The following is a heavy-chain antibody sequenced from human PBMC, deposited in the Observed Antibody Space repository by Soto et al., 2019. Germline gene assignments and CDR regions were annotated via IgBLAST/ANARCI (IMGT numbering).Heavy chain of an antibody. CDR2: IYYSGST. CDR3: ARVCGGDCHYGMDV. V-gene: IGHV4-31*03. CDR1: GGSISSGGYY. Sequence: PSLTCTVSGGSISSGGYYWSWIRQHPGKGLEWIGYIYYSGSTYYNPSLKSRVTISVDTSKNQFSLKLSSVTVADTAVYYCARVCGGDCHYGMDVWGQGTTVTV. J-gene: IGHJ6*02. D-gene: IGHD2-21*02.